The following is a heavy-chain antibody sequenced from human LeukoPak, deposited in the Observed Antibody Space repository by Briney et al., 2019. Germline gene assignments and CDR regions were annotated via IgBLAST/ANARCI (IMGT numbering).Heavy chain of an antibody. J-gene: IGHJ4*02. D-gene: IGHD4-17*01. CDR2: ISSSSSYI. CDR1: GFTFSSYS. V-gene: IGHV3-21*01. Sequence: AGGSLRLSCAASGFTFSSYSMNWVRQAPGKGLEWVSSISSSSSYIYYADLVKGRFTISRGNAKNSLYLQMNSLRAEDTAVYYCARVGDYGDSKYYFDYWGQGTLVTVSS. CDR3: ARVGDYGDSKYYFDY.